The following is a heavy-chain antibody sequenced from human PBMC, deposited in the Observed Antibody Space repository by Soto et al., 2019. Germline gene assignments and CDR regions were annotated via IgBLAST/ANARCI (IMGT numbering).Heavy chain of an antibody. V-gene: IGHV3-23*01. J-gene: IGHJ6*02. D-gene: IGHD4-17*01. CDR2: ISGSGGST. CDR3: AKEGTTDDYYYYGMDV. CDR1: GFTFSSYA. Sequence: GGSLRLSCAASGFTFSSYAMSWVRQAPGKGLEWVSAISGSGGSTYYADSVKGRFTISRDNSKNTLYLQMNSLRAEDTAVYYCAKEGTTDDYYYYGMDVWGQGTTVTVSS.